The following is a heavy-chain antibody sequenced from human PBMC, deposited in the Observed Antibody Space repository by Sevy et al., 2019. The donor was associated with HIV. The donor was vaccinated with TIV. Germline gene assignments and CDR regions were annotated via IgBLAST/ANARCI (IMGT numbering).Heavy chain of an antibody. Sequence: GGSLRLSCAASGFSCSIYWMSWVRQAPGKGLEWVASTKEDGSERKYVDSGKGRFIVSRDNARNASYLQMNSLRAEETAVYYCVRDFDKDDSGYSDWFDSWGQGTLVTVSS. CDR1: GFSCSIYW. V-gene: IGHV3-7*01. CDR3: VRDFDKDDSGYSDWFDS. CDR2: TKEDGSER. D-gene: IGHD3-22*01. J-gene: IGHJ5*01.